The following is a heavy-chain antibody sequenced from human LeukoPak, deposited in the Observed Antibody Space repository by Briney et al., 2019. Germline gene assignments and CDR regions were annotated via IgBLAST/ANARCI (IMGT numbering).Heavy chain of an antibody. V-gene: IGHV4-30-4*07. J-gene: IGHJ4*02. CDR1: GGSISSGGYS. D-gene: IGHD5-12*01. Sequence: SQTLSLTCAVSGGSISSGGYSWSWIRQPPGKGLEWIGYISYSGNTYYNPSLKSRVTISVDTSKNQFSLQLNSVTPEDTAVYYCARDLVSVATTDYWGQGTLVTVSS. CDR3: ARDLVSVATTDY. CDR2: ISYSGNT.